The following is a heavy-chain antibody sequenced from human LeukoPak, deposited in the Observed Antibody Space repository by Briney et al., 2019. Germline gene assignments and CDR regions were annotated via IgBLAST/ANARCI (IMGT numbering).Heavy chain of an antibody. J-gene: IGHJ4*02. D-gene: IGHD1-26*01. CDR2: ISYDGSNK. V-gene: IGHV3-30-3*01. CDR3: ARYSGNFYFDY. CDR1: GFTFSNYP. Sequence: GGSLRLSCAASGFTFSNYPMHWVRQAPGKGLEWVAVISYDGSNKYYTDSVKGRFTISRDNSKDTLSLQMNSLRAEDTAMYFCARYSGNFYFDYWGQGTLVTVSS.